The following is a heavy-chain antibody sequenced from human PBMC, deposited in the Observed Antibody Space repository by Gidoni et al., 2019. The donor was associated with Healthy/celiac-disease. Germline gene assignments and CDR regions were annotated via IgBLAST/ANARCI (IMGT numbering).Heavy chain of an antibody. CDR2: ISSSSSYI. Sequence: EVQLVESGGGLVKPGGSLRLSCAASGFTFRSYSMNWVRQAPGKGLEWVSSISSSSSYIYYADSVKGRFTISRDNAKNSLYLQMNSLRAEDTAVYYCARDGSGDFWSGYYIPNDYWGQGTLVTVSS. CDR3: ARDGSGDFWSGYYIPNDY. CDR1: GFTFRSYS. J-gene: IGHJ4*02. D-gene: IGHD3-3*01. V-gene: IGHV3-21*01.